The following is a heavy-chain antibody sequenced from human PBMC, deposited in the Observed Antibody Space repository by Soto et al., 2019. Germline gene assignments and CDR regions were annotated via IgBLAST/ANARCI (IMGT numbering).Heavy chain of an antibody. CDR1: GYTFSNYE. V-gene: IGHV1-8*01. CDR2: MNPNDGNT. CDR3: ARGRRESGEGLFSAY. J-gene: IGHJ4*02. D-gene: IGHD3-3*01. Sequence: ASVKVSCKAPGYTFSNYEINWVRQASGQGLEWMGRMNPNDGNTGYAQNFQGRVSMTRNTSINTAYMELSSLRSDDTAVYYCARGRRESGEGLFSAYGGRGALATVPS.